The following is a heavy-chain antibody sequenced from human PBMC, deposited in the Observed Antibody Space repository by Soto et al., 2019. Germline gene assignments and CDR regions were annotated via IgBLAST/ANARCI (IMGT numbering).Heavy chain of an antibody. V-gene: IGHV4-4*07. D-gene: IGHD5-12*01. CDR2: IYTSGST. J-gene: IGHJ4*02. CDR1: GGSISSYY. CDR3: AREGDVEMATTVFDY. Sequence: QVQLQESGPGLVRPSETLSLTCTVSGGSISSYYWSWIRQPAGKGLEWIGRIYTSGSTNYNPSLKSRVTMSVDTSKNQFSLKLSSVTAADTAVYYGAREGDVEMATTVFDYWGQGTLVTVSS.